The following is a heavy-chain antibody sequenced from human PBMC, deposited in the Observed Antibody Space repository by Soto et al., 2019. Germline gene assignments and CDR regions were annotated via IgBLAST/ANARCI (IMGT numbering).Heavy chain of an antibody. V-gene: IGHV3-30-3*01. J-gene: IGHJ4*02. CDR2: ISYDGSNK. D-gene: IGHD1-26*01. CDR1: GFTFSSYA. CDR3: ARSFRPGATIIDY. Sequence: GRSLRLSCAASGFTFSSYAMHWVRQAPGKGLEWVAVISYDGSNKYYADSVKGRFTISRDNSKNTLYLQMNSLRAEDTAVYYCARSFRPGATIIDYWGQGTLVTVSS.